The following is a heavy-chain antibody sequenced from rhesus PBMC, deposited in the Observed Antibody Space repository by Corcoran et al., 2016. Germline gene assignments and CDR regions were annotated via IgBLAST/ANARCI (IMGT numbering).Heavy chain of an antibody. J-gene: IGHJ3*01. V-gene: IGHV4-147*01. D-gene: IGHD3-3*01. CDR1: GGSISDSYY. Sequence: QVQLQESGPGLVKPSETLSLTCTVSGGSISDSYYWNWIRQPPGKGLEWMGRIYGSGGRTSYNPSRKSRVTIAKDTSKNQFSLKLSSVTAADTAVYYCAREWTRAFDFWGQGLRVTVSS. CDR3: AREWTRAFDF. CDR2: IYGSGGRT.